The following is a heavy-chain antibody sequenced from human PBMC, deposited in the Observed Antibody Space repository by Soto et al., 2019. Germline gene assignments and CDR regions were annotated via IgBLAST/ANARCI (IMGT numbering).Heavy chain of an antibody. CDR2: INSDGSST. J-gene: IGHJ6*02. CDR3: AREAHDILTGYPLYGMDV. D-gene: IGHD3-9*01. V-gene: IGHV3-74*01. Sequence: GGSLRLSCAASGFTFSSYWMHWVRQAPGKGLVWVSRINSDGSSTSYADSVKGRFTISRDNAKNTLYLQMNSLRAEDTAVYYWAREAHDILTGYPLYGMDVWGQGTTVTVSS. CDR1: GFTFSSYW.